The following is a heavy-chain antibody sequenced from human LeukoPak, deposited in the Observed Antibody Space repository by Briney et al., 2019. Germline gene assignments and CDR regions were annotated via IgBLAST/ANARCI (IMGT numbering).Heavy chain of an antibody. CDR3: AKPGYSGYGAPFDY. J-gene: IGHJ4*02. Sequence: GGSLRLSCAASGFTFSSYGMHGVGQAPGKGLEGVAVISYDGSNKYYADSVKGRFTISRDNSKNTLYLQMNSLRAEDTAVYYCAKPGYSGYGAPFDYWGQGTLVTVSS. V-gene: IGHV3-30*18. CDR2: ISYDGSNK. CDR1: GFTFSSYG. D-gene: IGHD5-12*01.